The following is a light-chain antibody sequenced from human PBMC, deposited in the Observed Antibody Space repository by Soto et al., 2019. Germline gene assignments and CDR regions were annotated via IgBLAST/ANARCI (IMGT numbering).Light chain of an antibody. J-gene: IGLJ2*01. V-gene: IGLV2-23*02. CDR3: CSYADTNTLV. CDR2: EVT. CDR1: SSDVGSYNL. Sequence: QSALTQPASVSGSPEQSITISFTGNSSDVGSYNLVSWYQQHPGLAPKLMIYEVTKRPSGVSNRFSGSKSGNTASLPISGLQAEDEADYYCCSYADTNTLVFGGGPKLPVL.